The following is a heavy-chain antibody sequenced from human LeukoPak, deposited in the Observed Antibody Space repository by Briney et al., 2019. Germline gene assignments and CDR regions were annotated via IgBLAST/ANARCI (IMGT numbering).Heavy chain of an antibody. J-gene: IGHJ4*02. V-gene: IGHV1-18*01. D-gene: IGHD3-22*01. CDR1: GYTFISHG. CDR3: ARGSSSGYYYPN. CDR2: ISTYSGDT. Sequence: ASVKVSCKASGYTFISHGISWVRQAPGQGLEWMGWISTYSGDTNYAQELQGRVTMTTDTFTSTAYMEPRSLRSDDTAVYYCARGSSSGYYYPNWGQGTLVTVSS.